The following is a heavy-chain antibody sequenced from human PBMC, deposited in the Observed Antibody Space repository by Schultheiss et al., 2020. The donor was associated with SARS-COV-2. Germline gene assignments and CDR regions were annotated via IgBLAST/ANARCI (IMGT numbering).Heavy chain of an antibody. J-gene: IGHJ6*03. CDR3: ARADPTIHYYYMDV. Sequence: SQTLSLTCAVSGGSISSGGYSWSWIRQPPGKGLEWIGYIYYSGSTNYNPSLKSRVTISVDTSKNQFSLKLSSVTAADTAVYYCARADPTIHYYYMDVWGKGTTVTVSS. D-gene: IGHD5-12*01. V-gene: IGHV4-61*08. CDR2: IYYSGST. CDR1: GGSISSGGYS.